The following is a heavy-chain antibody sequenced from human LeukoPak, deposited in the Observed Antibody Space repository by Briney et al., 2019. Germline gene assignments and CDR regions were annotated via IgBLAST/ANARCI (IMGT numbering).Heavy chain of an antibody. CDR1: GYTFTSYG. Sequence: GASVKVSCKPSGYTFTSYGISWVRQAPGQGLEWMGWISAYNGNTNYAQKLQGRVTMTTDTSTSTAYMELRSLRSDDTAVYYCAKTTVTTEYYYYYMDVWGKGTTVTVSS. CDR3: AKTTVTTEYYYYYMDV. CDR2: ISAYNGNT. D-gene: IGHD4-17*01. V-gene: IGHV1-18*01. J-gene: IGHJ6*03.